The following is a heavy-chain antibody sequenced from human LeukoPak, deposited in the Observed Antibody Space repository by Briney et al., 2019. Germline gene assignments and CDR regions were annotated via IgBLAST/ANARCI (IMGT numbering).Heavy chain of an antibody. J-gene: IGHJ6*02. Sequence: SETLSLTCTVSGGSISTYYWSWIRQSPGRGLEWIGYIHNSGTTNYNPSLKSRVTISVDTSKNQFSLKLTSVTAADTAVYYCAKGDAYNPSSFYGVDVWGQGTTVTVSS. CDR3: AKGDAYNPSSFYGVDV. CDR2: IHNSGTT. V-gene: IGHV4-59*01. CDR1: GGSISTYY. D-gene: IGHD5-24*01.